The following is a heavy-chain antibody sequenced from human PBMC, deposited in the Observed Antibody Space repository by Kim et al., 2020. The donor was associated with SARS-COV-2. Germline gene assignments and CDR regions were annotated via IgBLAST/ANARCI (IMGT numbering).Heavy chain of an antibody. J-gene: IGHJ3*02. Sequence: SETLSLTCTVSGASMNNFYWSWIRQSPGKGLEWVGYIYYNGYTKYNPSLNSRVSISVDTSKNQFSLELASVTAADTAVYYCAKIDSSGWYGNAFDIWGQGTMVTVSS. CDR3: AKIDSSGWYGNAFDI. CDR2: IYYNGYT. D-gene: IGHD6-19*01. V-gene: IGHV4-59*01. CDR1: GASMNNFY.